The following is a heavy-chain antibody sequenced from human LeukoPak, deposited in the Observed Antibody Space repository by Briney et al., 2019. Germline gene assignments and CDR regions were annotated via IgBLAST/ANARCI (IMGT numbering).Heavy chain of an antibody. V-gene: IGHV4-59*01. J-gene: IGHJ4*02. D-gene: IGHD5-12*01. Sequence: PSETLSLTCTVSGGSISSYYWSWIGQPPGKGLEWIGYISDSGRTNYNPSLKSRVTISVDTSKNQFSLRLSSVTAADTAVYYCARDRGGYDSKFDYWGQGTLVTVSS. CDR1: GGSISSYY. CDR2: ISDSGRT. CDR3: ARDRGGYDSKFDY.